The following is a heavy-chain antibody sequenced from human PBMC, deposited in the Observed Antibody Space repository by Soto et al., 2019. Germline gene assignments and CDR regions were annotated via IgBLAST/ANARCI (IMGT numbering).Heavy chain of an antibody. CDR1: GFTFSNAW. J-gene: IGHJ5*02. Sequence: GGSLRLSCAASGFTFSNAWMSWVRQAPGKGLEWVGRIKSKTDGGTTDYAEPVKGRFTISRDDSKDTLYMQMNSLITQDTAVYYCTNSIRGYCSGGSCYYDFSDWFDPWGQGTLVTVSS. CDR3: TNSIRGYCSGGSCYYDFSDWFDP. CDR2: IKSKTDGGTT. V-gene: IGHV3-15*01. D-gene: IGHD2-15*01.